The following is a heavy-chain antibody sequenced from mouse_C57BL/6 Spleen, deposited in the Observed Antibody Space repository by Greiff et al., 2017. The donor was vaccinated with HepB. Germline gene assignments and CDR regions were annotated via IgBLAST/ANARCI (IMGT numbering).Heavy chain of an antibody. CDR1: GYTFTSYG. D-gene: IGHD3-2*02. CDR3: ARGSSGYEFAY. V-gene: IGHV1-81*01. CDR2: IYPRSGNT. J-gene: IGHJ3*01. Sequence: QVQLKQSGAELARPGASVKLSCKASGYTFTSYGISWVKQRTGQGLEWIGEIYPRSGNTYYNEKFKGKATLTADKSSSTAYMELRSLTSEDSAVYFCARGSSGYEFAYWGQGTLVTVSA.